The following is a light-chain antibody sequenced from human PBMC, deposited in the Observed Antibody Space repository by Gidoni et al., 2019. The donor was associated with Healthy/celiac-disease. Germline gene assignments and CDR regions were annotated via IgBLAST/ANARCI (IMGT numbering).Light chain of an antibody. CDR3: QQSYSTPFT. Sequence: DIQMTQSPSSLSASVGDRVTITCRASQRTSSYLHWYHQKPGKAPKLLIYAASSLQSGVPSRFRGSRSGTDFTLTSSSLQPEDFATYYCQQSYSTPFTFXGXTKVEIK. CDR1: QRTSSY. J-gene: IGKJ4*01. V-gene: IGKV1-39*01. CDR2: AAS.